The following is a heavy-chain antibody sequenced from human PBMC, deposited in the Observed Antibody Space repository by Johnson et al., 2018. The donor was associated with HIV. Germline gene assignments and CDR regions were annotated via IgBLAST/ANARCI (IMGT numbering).Heavy chain of an antibody. CDR3: ARDRLWFGESDAFDI. CDR1: GFTFSSYA. V-gene: IGHV3-48*04. J-gene: IGHJ3*02. D-gene: IGHD3-10*01. Sequence: VQLVESGGGVVQPGRSLRLSCAASGFTFSSYAMSWVRQAPGKGLEWVSTISGSGSTIYYADSVKGRFTISRDNAKNSLYLQMNSLRAEDTAVYYCARDRLWFGESDAFDIWGQGTMVTVSS. CDR2: ISGSGSTI.